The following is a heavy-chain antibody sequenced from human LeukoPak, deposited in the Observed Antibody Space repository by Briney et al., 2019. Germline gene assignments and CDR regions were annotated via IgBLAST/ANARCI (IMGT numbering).Heavy chain of an antibody. CDR2: IKQDGSEK. J-gene: IGHJ6*03. Sequence: GGSLRLSCAASGFTLSDNYMSWIRQAPGKGLEWVANIKQDGSEKYYVDSVKGRFTISRDNAKNSLYLQMNSLRAEDTAVYYCARRTGYSSYYYYYMDVWGKGTTVTISS. CDR3: ARRTGYSSYYYYYMDV. V-gene: IGHV3-7*01. D-gene: IGHD6-13*01. CDR1: GFTLSDNY.